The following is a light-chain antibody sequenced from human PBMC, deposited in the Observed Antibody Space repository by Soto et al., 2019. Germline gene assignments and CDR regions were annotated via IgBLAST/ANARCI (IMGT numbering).Light chain of an antibody. J-gene: IGKJ1*01. V-gene: IGKV3-15*01. CDR1: QSVSNN. Sequence: EIVMTQSPAILSVSPGDRATLSCRAGQSVSNNLAWYQQKPGQTPRLVIYGASNRATGVPARFSGSGSGTDFTLTISSLQSEDFAVYYCQQYGNLLWTFGQGTKVDIK. CDR2: GAS. CDR3: QQYGNLLWT.